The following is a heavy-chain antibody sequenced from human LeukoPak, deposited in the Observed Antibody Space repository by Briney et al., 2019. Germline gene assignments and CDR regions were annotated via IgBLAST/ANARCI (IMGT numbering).Heavy chain of an antibody. V-gene: IGHV4-59*12. Sequence: TSETLSLTCTVSGGSISSYYWSWIRQPPGKGLEWIGNIFYSGSTYYSPSLKSRVTISLDTSRNQFSLKLNSVTAADTAVYYCAKSNGYGLVDIWGQGTMVTVSS. D-gene: IGHD3-10*01. CDR2: IFYSGST. CDR1: GGSISSYY. CDR3: AKSNGYGLVDI. J-gene: IGHJ3*02.